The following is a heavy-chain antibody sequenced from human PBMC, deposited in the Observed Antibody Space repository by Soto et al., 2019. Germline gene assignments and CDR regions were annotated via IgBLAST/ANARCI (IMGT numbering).Heavy chain of an antibody. V-gene: IGHV3-53*04. Sequence: GGSLRLSCAASGFTVSSNYMSWVRQAPGKGLEWVSVIYSGGSAYYADSVKGRFTISRHNSKNTLYLQMNSLRAEDTVVYYCARDSGRGGEFRYSYYYYMDVWGKGTTDTGSS. CDR1: GFTVSSNY. CDR2: IYSGGSA. D-gene: IGHD1-26*01. CDR3: ARDSGRGGEFRYSYYYYMDV. J-gene: IGHJ6*03.